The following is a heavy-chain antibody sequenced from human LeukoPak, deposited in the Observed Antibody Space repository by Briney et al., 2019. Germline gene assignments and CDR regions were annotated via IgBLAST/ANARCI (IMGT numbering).Heavy chain of an antibody. V-gene: IGHV3-11*01. Sequence: GGSLRLSCVVSGFYLSDYYMSWIRQAPGKGLEWISYISSSGGNIYFADSVKGRFTMSRDNARGSLYLQMNSLRADDTAIYYCARRRDYFDYWGQGTLVTVSS. CDR3: ARRRDYFDY. J-gene: IGHJ4*02. CDR2: ISSSGGNI. CDR1: GFYLSDYY.